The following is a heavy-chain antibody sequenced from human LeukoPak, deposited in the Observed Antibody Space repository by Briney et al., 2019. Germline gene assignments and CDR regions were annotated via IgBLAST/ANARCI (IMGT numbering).Heavy chain of an antibody. CDR2: FTTSGST. D-gene: IGHD3-16*02. Sequence: SETLALTCTVSGGSISTSYWNWIRQPPGKGLEWIGYFTTSGSTNYNPSLQSRVTISVDTSKNLFSLRLSSVTAADTAVYYCARHGRAVWGSHPTKAFDLWGPGTMVTVSS. J-gene: IGHJ3*01. CDR3: ARHGRAVWGSHPTKAFDL. CDR1: GGSISTSY. V-gene: IGHV4-4*08.